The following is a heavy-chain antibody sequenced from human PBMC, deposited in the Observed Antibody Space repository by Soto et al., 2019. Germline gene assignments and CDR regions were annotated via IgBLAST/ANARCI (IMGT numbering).Heavy chain of an antibody. CDR3: ARHRWCFFRNWFAP. V-gene: IGHV4-39*01. Sequence: SETLSLTCTVSGGSISSSSYYWGWVRQPPGKGLEWIGSIYYSGSTYYNPSLKSRVTISVDTSKNQFSLKLSSVTAADTAVFYCARHRWCFFRNWFAPWGRGTLVTV. D-gene: IGHD2-8*01. CDR1: GGSISSSSYY. J-gene: IGHJ5*02. CDR2: IYYSGST.